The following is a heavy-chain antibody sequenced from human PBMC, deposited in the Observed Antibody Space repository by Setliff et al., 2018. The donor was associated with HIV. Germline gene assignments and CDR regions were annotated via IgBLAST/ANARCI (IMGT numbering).Heavy chain of an antibody. CDR1: SGSISSYY. CDR3: ARDQTDGGNGEWRFRPRDYWYFDL. Sequence: SETLSLTCTVSSGSISSYYWSWIRQPPGKGLEWIGYIYYSGSTNYNPSLKSRVTISVDTSKNQFSLKLSSVTAADTAAYYCARDQTDGGNGEWRFRPRDYWYFDLWGRGTLVTVSS. D-gene: IGHD2-15*01. CDR2: IYYSGST. J-gene: IGHJ2*01. V-gene: IGHV4-59*01.